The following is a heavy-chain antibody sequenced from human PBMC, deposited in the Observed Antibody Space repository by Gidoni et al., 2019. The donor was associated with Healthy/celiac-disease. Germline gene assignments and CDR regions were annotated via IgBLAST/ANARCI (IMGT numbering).Heavy chain of an antibody. CDR2: ISYSGST. Sequence: QVQLQESGRGLLKPSQTLSLTATVSGGSISSGGYYRSWVRQHPGKGLAWIGYISYSGSTYYNPSLNGRVTISVDTAKDQFSLKLSSVTAADTAVYYWARGKVGEVAYWDQGTLVTVSS. V-gene: IGHV4-31*03. CDR3: ARGKVGEVAY. CDR1: GGSISSGGYY. J-gene: IGHJ4*02. D-gene: IGHD2-21*01.